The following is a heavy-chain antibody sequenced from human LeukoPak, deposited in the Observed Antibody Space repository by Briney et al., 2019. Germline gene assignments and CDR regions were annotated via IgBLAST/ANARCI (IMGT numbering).Heavy chain of an antibody. CDR3: ARDTTAFDY. D-gene: IGHD1-1*01. V-gene: IGHV3-66*01. Sequence: GGSLRLSCAASGFTFSSYVMNWVRQAPGKGLEWVSVIYSGGSTYYADSVKGRFTISRDNSKNTLYLQMNSLRAEDTAVYYCARDTTAFDYWGQGTLVTVSS. CDR2: IYSGGST. CDR1: GFTFSSYV. J-gene: IGHJ4*02.